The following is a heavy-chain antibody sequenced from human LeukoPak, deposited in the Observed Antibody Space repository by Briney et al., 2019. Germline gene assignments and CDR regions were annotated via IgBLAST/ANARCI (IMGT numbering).Heavy chain of an antibody. J-gene: IGHJ4*02. CDR1: GYTFTGYY. CDR2: INTNTGNP. CDR3: AREDSSSWYYFDY. V-gene: IGHV7-4-1*02. Sequence: ASVKVSCKASGYTFTGYYMHWVRQAPGQGLEWMGWINTNTGNPTYAQGFTGRFVFSLDTSVSTAYLQISSLKAEDTAVYYCAREDSSSWYYFDYWGQGTLVTVSS. D-gene: IGHD6-13*01.